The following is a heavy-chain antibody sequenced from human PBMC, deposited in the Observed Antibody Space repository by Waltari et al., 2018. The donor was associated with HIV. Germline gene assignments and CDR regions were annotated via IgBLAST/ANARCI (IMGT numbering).Heavy chain of an antibody. Sequence: EVQLVESGGGLVQPGASLRLSCAASGFPFSMYVMTWVRQAPGKGLQWVAGISGNGGSRYYTDSVKGRFTISRDNSKKTLYLQMDSLRAEDTAVYYCAKVPVLPTGREDYWGQGTLVTVSS. CDR1: GFPFSMYV. J-gene: IGHJ4*02. CDR2: ISGNGGSR. D-gene: IGHD2-2*01. V-gene: IGHV3-23*04. CDR3: AKVPVLPTGREDY.